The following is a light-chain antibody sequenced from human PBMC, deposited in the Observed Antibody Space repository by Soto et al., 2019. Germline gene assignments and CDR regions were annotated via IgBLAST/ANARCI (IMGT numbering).Light chain of an antibody. CDR3: QQYNNWPIT. J-gene: IGKJ5*01. CDR1: QSVSSN. V-gene: IGKV3-15*01. CDR2: GAS. Sequence: EIVMTQSPATLSVXXVXXXXXXXRASQSVSSNLAWYQQKPGQAPRLLIYGASTRATGIPARFSGSGSGTEFTLTISSLQSEDFAVYYCQQYNNWPITFGQGTRLEIK.